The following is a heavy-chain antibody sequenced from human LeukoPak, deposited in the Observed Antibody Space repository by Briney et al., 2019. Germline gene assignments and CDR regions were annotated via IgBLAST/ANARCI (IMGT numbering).Heavy chain of an antibody. D-gene: IGHD1-26*01. CDR3: AKGDLANSGSYYFDY. Sequence: PGGSLRLSCAASGFIFSSYSMNWVRQAPGKGLEWVAFIRFDGSNKYYADSVKGRFTISRDNSRSTLHLQMGSLTAEDTALYYCAKGDLANSGSYYFDYWAREPWSPSPQ. CDR1: GFIFSSYS. J-gene: IGHJ4*02. CDR2: IRFDGSNK. V-gene: IGHV3-30*02.